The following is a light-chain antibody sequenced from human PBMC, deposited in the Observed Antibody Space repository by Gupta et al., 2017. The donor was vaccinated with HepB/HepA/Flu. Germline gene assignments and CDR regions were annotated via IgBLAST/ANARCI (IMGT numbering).Light chain of an antibody. CDR2: LGS. Sequence: DIVMTQSPLSLPVTPGEPASISCRSSQSLLHRNGYNYLDWYRQRPGQSPQLLFYLGSLRASGVPDRFSGSGSGTDFTLKISRVEAEDVGVYYCMQALQTPLTFGGGTKVEIK. CDR1: QSLLHRNGYNY. CDR3: MQALQTPLT. J-gene: IGKJ4*01. V-gene: IGKV2-28*01.